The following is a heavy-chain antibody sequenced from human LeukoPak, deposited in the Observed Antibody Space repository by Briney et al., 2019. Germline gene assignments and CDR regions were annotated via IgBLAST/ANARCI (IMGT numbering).Heavy chain of an antibody. V-gene: IGHV3-30*02. D-gene: IGHD3-10*01. Sequence: GGSLRLSCAASGFTFSSYGIHWVRQAPGKGLEWVAFIRYDGSNKYYADSVKGRFTISRDNSKNTLYLQMNSLRAEDTAVYYCARSMVRGVRLGGEVGSYWGQGTLVTVSS. CDR2: IRYDGSNK. J-gene: IGHJ4*02. CDR3: ARSMVRGVRLGGEVGSY. CDR1: GFTFSSYG.